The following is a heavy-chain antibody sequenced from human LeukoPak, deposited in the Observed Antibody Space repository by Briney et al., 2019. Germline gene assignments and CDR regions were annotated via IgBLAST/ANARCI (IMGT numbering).Heavy chain of an antibody. CDR1: GYTFTSYG. CDR3: ARDPEGGSYYDSSGYFPAFDY. Sequence: GASVKVSCKASGYTFTSYGISWVRQAPGQGLEWMGWISAYNGNTNYAQKLQGRVTMTTDTSTSTAYMELRSLRSDDTAVYYCARDPEGGSYYDSSGYFPAFDYWGQGTLVTVSS. CDR2: ISAYNGNT. V-gene: IGHV1-18*01. D-gene: IGHD3-22*01. J-gene: IGHJ4*02.